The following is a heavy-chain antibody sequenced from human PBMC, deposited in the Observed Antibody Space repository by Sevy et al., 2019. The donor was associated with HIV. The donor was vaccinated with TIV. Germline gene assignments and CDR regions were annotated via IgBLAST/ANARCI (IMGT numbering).Heavy chain of an antibody. D-gene: IGHD3-3*01. CDR3: ARTYYDFWSGYYNYYYGMDV. J-gene: IGHJ6*02. CDR1: GGTFSSYA. CDR2: IIPIFGTA. V-gene: IGHV1-69*13. Sequence: ASVKVSCKASGGTFSSYAISWVRQAPGQGLEWMGGIIPIFGTANYAQKFQGRVTITADESTSTAYMELSSLRSEDTAVYYCARTYYDFWSGYYNYYYGMDVWGQGTTVTVSS.